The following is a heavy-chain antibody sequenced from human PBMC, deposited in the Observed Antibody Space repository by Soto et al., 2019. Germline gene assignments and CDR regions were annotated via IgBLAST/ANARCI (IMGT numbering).Heavy chain of an antibody. D-gene: IGHD3-10*01. V-gene: IGHV4-61*01. CDR3: ASSGSSLVAGDYYYYGMDV. Sequence: SETLSLTCTVSGGSVSSGSYYWSWIRQPPGKGLEWIGYIYYSGSTNYNPSLKSRVTMSVDTSKNQFSLKLSSVTAADTAVYYCASSGSSLVAGDYYYYGMDVWGQGTTVTVSS. J-gene: IGHJ6*02. CDR1: GGSVSSGSYY. CDR2: IYYSGST.